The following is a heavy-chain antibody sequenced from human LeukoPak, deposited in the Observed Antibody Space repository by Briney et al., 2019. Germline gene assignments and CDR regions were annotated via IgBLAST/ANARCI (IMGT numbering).Heavy chain of an antibody. V-gene: IGHV3-23*01. J-gene: IGHJ6*03. CDR1: GFTFSLDA. Sequence: GGSLRLSCAASGFTFSLDAMSWVRQAPGKGLEWVSVISGGGGSTYYADSVKGRFTISRDNSKYTLYLQMNSLRAEDTAVYYCARDGGAGDYYYYYRDVWGKGPRVTVS. D-gene: IGHD3-16*01. CDR2: ISGGGGST. CDR3: ARDGGAGDYYYYYRDV.